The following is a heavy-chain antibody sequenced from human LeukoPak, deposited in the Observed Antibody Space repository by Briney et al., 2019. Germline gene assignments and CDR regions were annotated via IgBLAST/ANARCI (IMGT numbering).Heavy chain of an antibody. CDR1: GRSFSGYY. V-gene: IGHV4-34*01. CDR3: ARGTGTTMGIDY. J-gene: IGHJ4*02. CDR2: INHSGST. D-gene: IGHD1-1*01. Sequence: SETLSLTCAVYGRSFSGYYWSWIRQPPGKGLEWIGEINHSGSTNYNPSPKSRVTISVDTSKNQFSLELSSVTAADTAVYYCARGTGTTMGIDYWGQGALVTVSS.